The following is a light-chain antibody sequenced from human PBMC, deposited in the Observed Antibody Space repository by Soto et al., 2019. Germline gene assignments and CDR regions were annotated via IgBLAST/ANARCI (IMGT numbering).Light chain of an antibody. CDR1: QSIKSW. J-gene: IGKJ4*01. CDR3: QQYDSYQLT. CDR2: KAS. Sequence: DIQITQSPSTLSASVGDRVTITCRASQSIKSWLAWYQQKPGKAPNLLIYKASSLESGVPPRFSGSGSGTEFTLTISSLQPDDFATYCCQQYDSYQLTFGGGTKVEIK. V-gene: IGKV1-5*03.